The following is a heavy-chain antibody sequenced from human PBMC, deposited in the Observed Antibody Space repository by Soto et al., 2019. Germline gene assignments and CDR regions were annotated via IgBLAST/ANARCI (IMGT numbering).Heavy chain of an antibody. CDR1: GYTFTSYA. CDR3: ARGGSLYWYFDL. J-gene: IGHJ2*01. CDR2: INAGNGNT. V-gene: IGHV1-3*01. Sequence: ASVKISCKASGYTFTSYAMHWVRQAPEQRQEWIGWINAGNGNTKYSQKFQGRVTITRDTSASTAYMELSSLRSTDTAVYYCARGGSLYWYFDLWGRGTLVTVSS. D-gene: IGHD5-12*01.